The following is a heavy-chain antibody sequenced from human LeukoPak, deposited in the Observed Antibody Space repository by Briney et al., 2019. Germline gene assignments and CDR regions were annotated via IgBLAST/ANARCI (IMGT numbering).Heavy chain of an antibody. CDR3: ARHSGWFDY. CDR2: ISYDGSNK. D-gene: IGHD1-26*01. J-gene: IGHJ5*01. CDR1: GFTFSAYA. V-gene: IGHV3-30-3*01. Sequence: PGGSLRLSCVASGFTFSAYAMNWVRLAPGKGLEWVAVISYDGSNKYYADSVKGRFTISRDNSKNTLYLQMNSLRAEDTAVYYCARHSGWFDYWGQGTLVTVSS.